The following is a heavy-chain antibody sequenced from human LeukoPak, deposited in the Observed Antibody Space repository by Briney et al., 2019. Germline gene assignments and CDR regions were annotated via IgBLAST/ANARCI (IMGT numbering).Heavy chain of an antibody. Sequence: GGSLRLSCAASGFTFSSYSMNWVRQAQGTGMERVSSISSSSSYIYYADSVKGRFTISRDNAKNSLYLQMNSLRAEDTAVYYCARDLPSSAFGVVRFDYWGQGTLVTVSS. CDR3: ARDLPSSAFGVVRFDY. D-gene: IGHD3-3*01. CDR1: GFTFSSYS. CDR2: ISSSSSYI. J-gene: IGHJ4*02. V-gene: IGHV3-21*01.